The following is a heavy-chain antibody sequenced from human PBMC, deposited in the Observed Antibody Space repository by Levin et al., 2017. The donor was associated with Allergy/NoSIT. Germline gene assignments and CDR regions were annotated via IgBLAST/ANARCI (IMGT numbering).Heavy chain of an antibody. V-gene: IGHV3-53*01. D-gene: IGHD3-22*01. Sequence: ETLSLTCAASGFSVSVDYMSWVRQAPGKGLECISVIYSGDVTYYVDSVKGRFTISRDNSKNTLYLQMNSLRVEDTAVYYCARPPWDSSNGMDVWGQGTTVIVSS. CDR1: GFSVSVDY. CDR3: ARPPWDSSNGMDV. CDR2: IYSGDVT. J-gene: IGHJ6*02.